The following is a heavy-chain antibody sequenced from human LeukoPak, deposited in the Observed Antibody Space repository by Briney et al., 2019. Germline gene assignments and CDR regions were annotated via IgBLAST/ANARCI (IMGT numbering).Heavy chain of an antibody. CDR1: GGTFSSYA. CDR2: IIPIFGTA. V-gene: IGHV1-69*05. D-gene: IGHD7-27*01. Sequence: SVKVSCKASGGTFSSYAISWVRQAPGQGLEWMGRIIPIFGTANYAQKFQGRVTITTDESTSTAYMELSSLRSEDTAVYYCARDWAPSYYYHYMDVWGKGTTVTVSS. CDR3: ARDWAPSYYYHYMDV. J-gene: IGHJ6*03.